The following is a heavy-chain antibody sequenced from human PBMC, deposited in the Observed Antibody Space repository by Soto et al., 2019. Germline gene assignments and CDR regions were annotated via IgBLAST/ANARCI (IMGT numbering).Heavy chain of an antibody. Sequence: GGSLRLSCAASGFTFSSYAMHWVRQAPGKGLEWVAVISYDGSNKYYADSVKGRFTISRDNSKNTLYLQMNSLRAEDTAVYYCARASGFAAAGRFDYWGQGTLVTVSS. V-gene: IGHV3-30-3*01. CDR1: GFTFSSYA. CDR2: ISYDGSNK. CDR3: ARASGFAAAGRFDY. D-gene: IGHD6-13*01. J-gene: IGHJ4*02.